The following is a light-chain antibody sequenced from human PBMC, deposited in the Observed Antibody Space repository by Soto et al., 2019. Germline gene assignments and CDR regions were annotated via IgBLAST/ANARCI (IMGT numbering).Light chain of an antibody. CDR1: SSDVGNYKY. CDR3: CSYAGTNNPFV. V-gene: IGLV2-8*01. Sequence: QSALTQPPSASGSPGQSVTISCTGTSSDVGNYKYVSWYQQHPGKAPKLILYEVTERPSGVSDRFSGSKSGNTASLTVSGLQSEDEADYFCCSYAGTNNPFVFGTGTKLTVL. J-gene: IGLJ1*01. CDR2: EVT.